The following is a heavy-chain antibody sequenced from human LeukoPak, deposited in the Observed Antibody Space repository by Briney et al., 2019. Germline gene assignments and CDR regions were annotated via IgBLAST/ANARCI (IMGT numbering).Heavy chain of an antibody. CDR1: GFTFSSYS. Sequence: GSLRLSCAASGFTFSSYSMNWVRQAPGKGLEWVSSISRSSSDIYYADSMKGRFTISRDNAKNSLYLQMNSLRAEDTAVYYCARDLSYDILTNTYGEYYFDYWGQGTLVTVSS. D-gene: IGHD3-9*01. V-gene: IGHV3-21*01. J-gene: IGHJ4*02. CDR3: ARDLSYDILTNTYGEYYFDY. CDR2: ISRSSSDI.